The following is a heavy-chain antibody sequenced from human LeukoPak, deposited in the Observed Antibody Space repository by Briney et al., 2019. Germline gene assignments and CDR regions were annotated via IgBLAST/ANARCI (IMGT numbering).Heavy chain of an antibody. V-gene: IGHV1-69*06. J-gene: IGHJ4*02. CDR3: ARDLGCSGGSCYSGPSDY. CDR2: IIPIFGTA. D-gene: IGHD2-15*01. CDR1: GGTFSSYA. Sequence: SVKVCCKASGGTFSSYAISWVRQAPGQGLEWMGGIIPIFGTANYAQKFQGRVTITADKSTSTAYMELSSLRSEDTAVYYCARDLGCSGGSCYSGPSDYWGQGTLVTVSS.